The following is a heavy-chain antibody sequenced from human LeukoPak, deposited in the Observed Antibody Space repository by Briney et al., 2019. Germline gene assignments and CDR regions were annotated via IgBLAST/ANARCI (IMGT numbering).Heavy chain of an antibody. J-gene: IGHJ6*02. D-gene: IGHD3-10*01. V-gene: IGHV3-23*01. Sequence: PGGSLRLSCVASGFTLSNYATSWVRQAPGRGLEWVSTISDTGGSTYYADSVKGRFTISRDNSKNTLYLQMNSLRAEDTAIHYCAKVPYSDYGSGRPPFMDVWGQGTTVAVSS. CDR2: ISDTGGST. CDR3: AKVPYSDYGSGRPPFMDV. CDR1: GFTLSNYA.